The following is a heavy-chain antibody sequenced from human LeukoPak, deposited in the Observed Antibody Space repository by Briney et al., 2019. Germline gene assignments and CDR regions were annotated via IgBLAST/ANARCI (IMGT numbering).Heavy chain of an antibody. CDR1: GGSISSYY. V-gene: IGHV4-4*07. J-gene: IGHJ5*02. Sequence: SETLSLTCTVSGGSISSYYWSWIRRPAGKGLEWIGRIYTSGSTNYNPSLKSRVTMSVDTSKNQFSLKLSSVTAADTAVYYCARDDGAVAGIGFNWFDPWGQGTLVTVSS. CDR3: ARDDGAVAGIGFNWFDP. CDR2: IYTSGST. D-gene: IGHD6-19*01.